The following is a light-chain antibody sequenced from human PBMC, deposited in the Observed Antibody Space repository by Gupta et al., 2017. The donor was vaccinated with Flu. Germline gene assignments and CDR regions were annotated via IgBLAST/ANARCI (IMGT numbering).Light chain of an antibody. CDR2: AAS. CDR1: QAISTY. J-gene: IGKJ2*01. Sequence: PSSLSASVGDRVTITCRASQAISTYLNWYQQRPGEAPKLLIYAASRLQSGVPSRFGGGGSGTDFTLTISSLQPEDFATYYCQQSYSTPRTFGQGTKLEIK. CDR3: QQSYSTPRT. V-gene: IGKV1-39*01.